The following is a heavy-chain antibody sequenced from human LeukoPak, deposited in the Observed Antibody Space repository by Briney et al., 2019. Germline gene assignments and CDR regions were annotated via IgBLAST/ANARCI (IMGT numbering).Heavy chain of an antibody. D-gene: IGHD6-13*01. J-gene: IGHJ4*02. CDR3: ARVGSYSSSWYLPD. CDR2: IKRDGGEN. CDR1: GFTFSSYW. Sequence: GGSLRLSCAASGFTFSSYWMSWVRQAPGKGLGWVANIKRDGGENYYADSVKGRFTISRDNAKNSLYLQMNSLRAEDTAVYYCARVGSYSSSWYLPDWGQGTLVTVSS. V-gene: IGHV3-7*01.